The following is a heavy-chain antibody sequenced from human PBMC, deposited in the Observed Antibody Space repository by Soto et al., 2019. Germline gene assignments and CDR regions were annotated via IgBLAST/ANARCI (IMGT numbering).Heavy chain of an antibody. CDR2: IIPIFGTA. CDR3: ARVSPDGYNDAFDI. J-gene: IGHJ3*02. CDR1: GGTFSSYA. Sequence: SVKVSCKASGGTFSSYAISWVRQAPGQGLEWMGGIIPIFGTANYAQKFQGRVTITADESTSTAYMEPSSLRSEDTAVYYCARVSPDGYNDAFDIWGQGTMVTVSS. D-gene: IGHD5-12*01. V-gene: IGHV1-69*13.